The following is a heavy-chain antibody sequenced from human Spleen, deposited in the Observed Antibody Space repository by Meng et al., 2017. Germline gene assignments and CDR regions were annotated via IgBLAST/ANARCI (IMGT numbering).Heavy chain of an antibody. J-gene: IGHJ5*02. Sequence: GESLKISCAASGFTFSSYAMHWVRQAPGKGLEWVAVISYDGSNKYYADSVKGRFTISRDNSKNTLYLQMNSLRIEDTAVYYCAGRSGGLEGPWGQGTLVTVSS. CDR3: AGRSGGLEGP. V-gene: IGHV3-30*14. CDR2: ISYDGSNK. D-gene: IGHD2-15*01. CDR1: GFTFSSYA.